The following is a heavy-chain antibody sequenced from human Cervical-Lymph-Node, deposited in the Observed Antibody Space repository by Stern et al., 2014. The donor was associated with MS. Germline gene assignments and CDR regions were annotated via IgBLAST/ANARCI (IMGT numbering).Heavy chain of an antibody. J-gene: IGHJ4*02. CDR2: IWYDGSNK. CDR3: ARDRHDLGYCSGGSCYLPDY. Sequence: VQLVESGGGVVPPGRSLRLSCAASGFTFSSYGMHWVRQAPGKVLEWVAVIWYDGSNKYYADSVKCRFSVSRDNSKNTLYLQMNSLRAEDTAVYYCARDRHDLGYCSGGSCYLPDYWGQGTLVTVSS. V-gene: IGHV3-33*01. D-gene: IGHD2-15*01. CDR1: GFTFSSYG.